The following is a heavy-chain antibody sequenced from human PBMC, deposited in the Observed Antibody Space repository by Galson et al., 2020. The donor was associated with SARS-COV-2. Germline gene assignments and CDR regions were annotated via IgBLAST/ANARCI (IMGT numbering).Heavy chain of an antibody. Sequence: SQTLSLTCTVSGGSITRGLSYWGWIRQPPGQGLEWIGSISYSGNPYYTPSLNSRVTISVDTSQNLFSLQLTSVTAADTAVYYCARADSDYYGSGNFYMTACTIWGQGAMVLVAS. D-gene: IGHD3-10*01. CDR2: ISYSGNP. CDR1: GGSITRGLSY. J-gene: IGHJ3*02. V-gene: IGHV4-39*07. CDR3: ARADSDYYGSGNFYMTACTI.